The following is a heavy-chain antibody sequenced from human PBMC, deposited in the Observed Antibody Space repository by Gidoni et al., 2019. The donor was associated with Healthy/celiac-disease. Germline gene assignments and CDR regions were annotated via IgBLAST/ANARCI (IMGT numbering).Heavy chain of an antibody. CDR3: ARDASRIEGSEYFQH. Sequence: QVQLVEAGGGVVQPGRSRRLSCAASGFTLSSFGMHCVRQAPGKGLEWVAVIWFDGSNKYYADSVKGRFTISRDNSKNTLYLQMNSLRAEDTAVYYCARDASRIEGSEYFQHWGQGTLVTVSS. D-gene: IGHD1-26*01. J-gene: IGHJ1*01. CDR2: IWFDGSNK. V-gene: IGHV3-33*01. CDR1: GFTLSSFG.